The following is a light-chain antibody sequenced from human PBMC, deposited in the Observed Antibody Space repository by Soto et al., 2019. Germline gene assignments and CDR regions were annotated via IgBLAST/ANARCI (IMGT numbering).Light chain of an antibody. Sequence: SCKSSPSILYSSNNKNYLAWFQQKPGQPPKLLIYWASARESGVPDRFSGSGSGTDFTLTISNLQAEDVAVYYCQQYYSSPTWTFGQGTKVEIK. V-gene: IGKV4-1*01. CDR2: WAS. CDR1: PSILYSSNNKNY. CDR3: QQYYSSPTWT. J-gene: IGKJ1*01.